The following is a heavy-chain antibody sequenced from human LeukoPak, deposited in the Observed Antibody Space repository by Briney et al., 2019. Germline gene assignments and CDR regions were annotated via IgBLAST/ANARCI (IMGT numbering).Heavy chain of an antibody. CDR1: GFTFTRSA. Sequence: SVKVSCKASGFTFTRSAVQGVRQARGQHLVWIGWIVVGSGNTNYAQKFQERVTITRDMSTSTAYMELSSLRSEDTAVYYCAAGGIAVAPMTFDIWGQGTMVTVSS. J-gene: IGHJ3*02. CDR3: AAGGIAVAPMTFDI. CDR2: IVVGSGNT. V-gene: IGHV1-58*01. D-gene: IGHD6-19*01.